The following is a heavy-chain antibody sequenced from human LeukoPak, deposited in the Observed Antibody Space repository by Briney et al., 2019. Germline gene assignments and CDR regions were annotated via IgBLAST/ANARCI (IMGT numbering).Heavy chain of an antibody. J-gene: IGHJ6*02. D-gene: IGHD3-22*01. V-gene: IGHV4-59*01. CDR2: IYYTGST. CDR3: ARSYDSRGYYYYGMDV. Sequence: SETLPLTCTVSGGSISNYYGSWIRQPPGKGLEWIGFIYYTGSTSYNPSLKSRVTISLDTSKTQFSLKLTSVTAADTAVYYCARSYDSRGYYYYGMDVWGQGTTVTVSS. CDR1: GGSISNYY.